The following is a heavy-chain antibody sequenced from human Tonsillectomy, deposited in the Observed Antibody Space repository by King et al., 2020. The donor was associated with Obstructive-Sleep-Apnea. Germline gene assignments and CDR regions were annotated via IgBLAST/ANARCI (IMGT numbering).Heavy chain of an antibody. D-gene: IGHD1-26*01. V-gene: IGHV1-69*01. CDR2: IIIISTTS. CDR3: ARWETSMYYFDY. Sequence: QLEQSGAEVKKPGSSVRVSCKASGGTFIRHGISWVRQAPGQGLEWMGGIIIISTTSYYGQKFHGRVTITADESTSTAYMEVSSLRSEDTAIYYCARWETSMYYFDYWGQGTLVTVSS. CDR1: GGTFIRHG. J-gene: IGHJ4*02.